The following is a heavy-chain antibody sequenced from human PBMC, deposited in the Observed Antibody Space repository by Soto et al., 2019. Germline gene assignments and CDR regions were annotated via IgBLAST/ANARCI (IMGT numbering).Heavy chain of an antibody. CDR3: ARAYYSGSGSPDNWFDP. CDR2: IIPIFGTA. Sequence: QVQLVQSGAEVKKPGSSVKVSCKASGGTFSSYAISWVRQAPGQGLEWMGGIIPIFGTANYAQKFQGRVTITADESTSTAYMELSSLRSEDTAVYYCARAYYSGSGSPDNWFDPWGQGTLVTVSS. D-gene: IGHD3-10*01. J-gene: IGHJ5*02. V-gene: IGHV1-69*01. CDR1: GGTFSSYA.